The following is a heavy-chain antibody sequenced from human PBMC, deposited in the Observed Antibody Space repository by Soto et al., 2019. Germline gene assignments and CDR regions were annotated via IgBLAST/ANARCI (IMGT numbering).Heavy chain of an antibody. V-gene: IGHV3-74*01. Sequence: PGGALRLSCVASGFTFSDSWMHWVRQAPGKGLVWVSRVNEHGTDSNYADSVKGRFTISRDNARNTVYLQMNGLRGEDMAVYYCARVAVVTRGIDSWGQGTLVTVSS. J-gene: IGHJ4*02. CDR3: ARVAVVTRGIDS. CDR2: VNEHGTDS. CDR1: GFTFSDSW. D-gene: IGHD6-19*01.